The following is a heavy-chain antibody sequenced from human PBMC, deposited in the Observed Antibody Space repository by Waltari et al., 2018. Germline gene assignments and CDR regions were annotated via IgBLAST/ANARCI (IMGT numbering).Heavy chain of an antibody. J-gene: IGHJ3*02. V-gene: IGHV1-8*01. CDR2: KNPNRGNP. CDR3: ATDCSSTSCYGDAFDI. D-gene: IGHD2-2*01. Sequence: QVQLVQSGAEVKKPGASVKVSCKASGYTFTSYDINWVRQATGQGLEWMGWKNPNRGNPGYGQKCQGRVTMTRNTSISTAYMGLSSLRSEDTAVYYCATDCSSTSCYGDAFDIWGQGTMVTVSS. CDR1: GYTFTSYD.